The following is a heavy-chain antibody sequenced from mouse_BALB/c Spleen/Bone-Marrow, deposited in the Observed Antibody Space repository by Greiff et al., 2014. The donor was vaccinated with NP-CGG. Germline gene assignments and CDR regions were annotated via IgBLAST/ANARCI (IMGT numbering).Heavy chain of an antibody. D-gene: IGHD4-1*01. Sequence: VQLQQSGAELVKPGASVKLSCTASGFNIKDTYIHWVKRRPEQGLEWIGRIDPANEHTKYDPNFQGKATITADTSSNTDYLQLSSLTSEDTAVYYCASLTGTFDYWGQGSTLTVSS. CDR2: IDPANEHT. V-gene: IGHV14-3*02. CDR3: ASLTGTFDY. J-gene: IGHJ2*01. CDR1: GFNIKDTY.